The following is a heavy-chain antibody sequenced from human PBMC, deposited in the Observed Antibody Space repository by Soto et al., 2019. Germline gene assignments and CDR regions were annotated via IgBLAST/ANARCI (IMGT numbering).Heavy chain of an antibody. Sequence: GGSLRLSCAASGFTFSSCGMHWVRQAPGKGLEWVAVISYDGSNKYYADSVKGRFTISRDNSKNTLYLQMNSLRAEDTAVYYCANPYCSGGSCPGYGMDVWGQGTTVTVSS. CDR1: GFTFSSCG. CDR3: ANPYCSGGSCPGYGMDV. V-gene: IGHV3-30*18. D-gene: IGHD2-15*01. J-gene: IGHJ6*02. CDR2: ISYDGSNK.